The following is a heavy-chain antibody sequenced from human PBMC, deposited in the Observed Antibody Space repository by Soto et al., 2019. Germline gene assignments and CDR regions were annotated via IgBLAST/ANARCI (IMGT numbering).Heavy chain of an antibody. CDR2: ITYDGSET. J-gene: IGHJ6*02. D-gene: IGHD2-8*02. V-gene: IGHV3-30-3*01. Sequence: QVQLVESGGGVVQPGRALRLSCAASGFTFTNYAMNWVRQAPGKGLEWVAVITYDGSETFYADSVRGRFTISRDNSNNTLFVQMNTLRVEDTAVYYCARDLRPVSRWGRGLDVWGQGTTVTVSS. CDR1: GFTFTNYA. CDR3: ARDLRPVSRWGRGLDV.